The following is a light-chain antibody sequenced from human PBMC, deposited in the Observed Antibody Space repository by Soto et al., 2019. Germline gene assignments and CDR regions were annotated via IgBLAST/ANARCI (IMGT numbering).Light chain of an antibody. CDR3: SSYTTRSTFYV. CDR1: HNDIGTYDY. J-gene: IGLJ1*01. Sequence: QSVLTQPTSVSGSPGQSITISCTGNHNDIGTYDYVSWYQQHPGRAPRLLIHGVTTRPSGIPGRFSASKSGLTASLTISGLQPEDEADYYCSSYTTRSTFYVFGTGTKVTVL. CDR2: GVT. V-gene: IGLV2-14*03.